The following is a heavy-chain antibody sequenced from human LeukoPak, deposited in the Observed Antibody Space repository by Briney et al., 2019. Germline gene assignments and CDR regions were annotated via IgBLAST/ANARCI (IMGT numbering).Heavy chain of an antibody. Sequence: ASVKVSCKASGYTFTGYYMHWVRQAPGQGLEWMGWINPNSGGTNYAQKFQGRVTMTRDTSIGTAYMELSRLRSDDTAVYYCASIAAQGTDPPHENFDYWGQGTLVTVSS. CDR3: ASIAAQGTDPPHENFDY. D-gene: IGHD6-6*01. CDR1: GYTFTGYY. J-gene: IGHJ4*02. V-gene: IGHV1-2*02. CDR2: INPNSGGT.